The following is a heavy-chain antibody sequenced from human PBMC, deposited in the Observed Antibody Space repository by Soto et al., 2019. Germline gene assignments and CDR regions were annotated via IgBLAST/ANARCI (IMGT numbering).Heavy chain of an antibody. CDR2: ISYDGSNK. D-gene: IGHD6-13*01. V-gene: IGHV3-30*18. CDR3: AKEPRQLAFYYYYGMDV. CDR1: GFTFSSYG. Sequence: PGGSLRLSCAASGFTFSSYGMHWVRQAPGKGLEWVAVISYDGSNKYYADSVKGRFTISRDNSKNTLYLQMNSLRAEDTAVYYCAKEPRQLAFYYYYGMDVWGQGTTVTVSS. J-gene: IGHJ6*02.